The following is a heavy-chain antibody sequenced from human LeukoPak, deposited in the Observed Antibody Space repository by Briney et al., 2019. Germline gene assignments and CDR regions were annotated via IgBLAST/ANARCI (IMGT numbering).Heavy chain of an antibody. CDR1: GGTFSSYA. J-gene: IGHJ6*03. CDR2: IIPIFGTA. V-gene: IGHV1-69*01. CDR3: ATGYYYYYYMDV. Sequence: GASVKVSCKASGGTFSSYAISWVGQAPGQGVEWMGGIIPIFGTANYAQKLQGRVTINADESTSTAYMELSSLRSEDTAVYYCATGYYYYYYMDVWGKGTTVTVSS.